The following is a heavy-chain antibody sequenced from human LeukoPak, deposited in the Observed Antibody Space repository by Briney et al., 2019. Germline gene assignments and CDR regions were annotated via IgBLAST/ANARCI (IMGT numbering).Heavy chain of an antibody. CDR1: GYTFTSYG. D-gene: IGHD3-3*01. V-gene: IGHV1-18*01. Sequence: ASVKVSCKASGYTFTSYGISWVRQAPGQGLEWMGWISAYNGNTNYAQKLQGRVTMTTDTSTSTAYMELRSLRSDDTAVYYCARDADYDFWSGYYLWGQGTLVTVPS. CDR3: ARDADYDFWSGYYL. CDR2: ISAYNGNT. J-gene: IGHJ4*02.